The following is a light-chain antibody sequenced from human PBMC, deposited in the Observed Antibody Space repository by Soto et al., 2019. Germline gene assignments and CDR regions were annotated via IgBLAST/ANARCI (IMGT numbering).Light chain of an antibody. CDR1: SSDVGGYDY. CDR3: SSYTSSSTVV. CDR2: DVT. V-gene: IGLV2-14*03. J-gene: IGLJ2*01. Sequence: QSVLTQPASVSGSPGLSITISCTGASSDVGGYDYVSWYQQYPGKAPKLMIYDVTNRPSGVSNRFSGSKSGNTASLTISGLQAEDEADYYCSSYTSSSTVVFGGGTQLTVL.